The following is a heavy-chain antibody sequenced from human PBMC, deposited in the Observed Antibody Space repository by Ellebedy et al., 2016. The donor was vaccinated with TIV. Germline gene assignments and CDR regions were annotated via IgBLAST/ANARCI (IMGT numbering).Heavy chain of an antibody. CDR3: ARHGQSGARYSDY. D-gene: IGHD6-25*01. J-gene: IGHJ4*02. V-gene: IGHV5-51*01. CDR2: IFLGDFYI. Sequence: GESLKISCQGSGYSFSSYWIASVRLMPGKGLEWMGNIFLGDFYIRYSPSFQGRVTISADKSINTAYLQWSSLEASATAMYYCARHGQSGARYSDYWGQGTLVTVSS. CDR1: GYSFSSYW.